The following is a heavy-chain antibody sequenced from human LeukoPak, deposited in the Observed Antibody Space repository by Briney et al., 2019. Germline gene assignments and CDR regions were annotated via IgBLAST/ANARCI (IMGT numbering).Heavy chain of an antibody. V-gene: IGHV4-34*01. CDR3: ARGSNRGRNVVVPAAIKFDY. Sequence: SETLSLTCAVYGGSFSGYYWSWIRQPPGKGLEWIGEINHSGSTNYNPSLKSRVTLSVDTSKNQFSLKLSSVTAADTAVYYCARGSNRGRNVVVPAAIKFDYWGQGTLVTVSS. D-gene: IGHD2-2*01. CDR1: GGSFSGYY. J-gene: IGHJ4*02. CDR2: INHSGST.